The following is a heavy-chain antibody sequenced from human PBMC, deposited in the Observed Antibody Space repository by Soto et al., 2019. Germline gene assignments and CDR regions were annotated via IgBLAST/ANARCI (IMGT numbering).Heavy chain of an antibody. J-gene: IGHJ4*02. Sequence: VKVSCKASGGTFSSYAISWVRQAPGQGLEWMGGIIPIFGTANYAQKCQGRVTITADESTSTAYMELSSLRSEDTAVYYCARYDFWSGNGPYYFDYWGQGTLVTVSS. V-gene: IGHV1-69*13. CDR1: GGTFSSYA. D-gene: IGHD3-3*01. CDR2: IIPIFGTA. CDR3: ARYDFWSGNGPYYFDY.